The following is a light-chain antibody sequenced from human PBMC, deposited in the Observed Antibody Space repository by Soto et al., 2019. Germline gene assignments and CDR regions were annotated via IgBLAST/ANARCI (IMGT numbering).Light chain of an antibody. Sequence: EIVLTQSPGTLSFSAGERATLSCRASQSVSRSLAWYQQKRGQAPRLVIYGASSRAAGIPDRFSGSGSGTDFTLTISRLEPEDFAVYYCQQYGSSPLLTFGGGTKVDIK. CDR2: GAS. CDR1: QSVSRS. CDR3: QQYGSSPLLT. V-gene: IGKV3-20*01. J-gene: IGKJ4*01.